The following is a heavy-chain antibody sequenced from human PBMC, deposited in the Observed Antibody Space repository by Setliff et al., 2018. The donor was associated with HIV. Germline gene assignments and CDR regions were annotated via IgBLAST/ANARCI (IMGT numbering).Heavy chain of an antibody. CDR3: VRDLTTIVTRKVFDI. J-gene: IGHJ3*02. D-gene: IGHD4-4*01. CDR2: IYAGGST. CDR1: GLTDTYNY. Sequence: GGSLRLSCAASGLTDTYNYMSWVRQAPGKGLEWVSVIYAGGSTYYAESVKGRFTISRDNSKNTLYVQMNSLRADDTAIYYCVRDLTTIVTRKVFDIWGQGTMVTVSS. V-gene: IGHV3-53*05.